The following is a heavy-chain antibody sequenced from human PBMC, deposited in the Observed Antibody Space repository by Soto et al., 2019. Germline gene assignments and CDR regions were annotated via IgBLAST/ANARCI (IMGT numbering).Heavy chain of an antibody. Sequence: QVQLVQSGAELKKPGSSVKVSCKASGDTFSGYPINWVRQAPGEGLEWMGRIIPVFGTTNDAQRFEGRVTFTADSSTNTAYMGLRSLLAEDTAVYYCARDGGFGELQYWGPGTLVPVSS. CDR3: ARDGGFGELQY. CDR2: IIPVFGTT. V-gene: IGHV1-69*18. CDR1: GDTFSGYP. J-gene: IGHJ4*02. D-gene: IGHD3-10*01.